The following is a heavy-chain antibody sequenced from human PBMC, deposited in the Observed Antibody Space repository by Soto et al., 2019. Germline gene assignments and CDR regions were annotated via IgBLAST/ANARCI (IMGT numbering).Heavy chain of an antibody. CDR2: ISYDGSNK. D-gene: IGHD3-10*01. Sequence: PGGSLRLSCAASGFTFSSYGMHWVRQAPGKGLEWVAVISYDGSNKYYADSVKGRFTISRDNSKNTLYLQMNSLRAEDTAVYYCAKDRVLLWFGDEGYYYGMDVWGQGTTVTVSS. CDR1: GFTFSSYG. V-gene: IGHV3-30*18. J-gene: IGHJ6*02. CDR3: AKDRVLLWFGDEGYYYGMDV.